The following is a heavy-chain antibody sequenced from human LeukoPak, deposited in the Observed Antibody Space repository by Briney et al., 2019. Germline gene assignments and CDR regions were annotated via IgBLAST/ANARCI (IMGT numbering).Heavy chain of an antibody. V-gene: IGHV1-69*04. CDR3: ARDHHGTAMVYYNWFDP. J-gene: IGHJ5*02. Sequence: SVKVSCKASGGTFSSYTISWVRQAPGQGLEWMGRIIPILGIANYAQKFQGRVTITANKSTSTAYMELSSLRSEDTAVYYCARDHHGTAMVYYNWFDPWGQGTLDTVSS. CDR2: IIPILGIA. CDR1: GGTFSSYT. D-gene: IGHD5-18*01.